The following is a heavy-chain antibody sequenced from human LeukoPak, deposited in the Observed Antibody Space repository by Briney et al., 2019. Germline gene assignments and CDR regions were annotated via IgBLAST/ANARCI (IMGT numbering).Heavy chain of an antibody. J-gene: IGHJ6*02. D-gene: IGHD3-22*01. CDR3: AVITMTDYYYGMDV. CDR2: ISAYNGNT. CDR1: GYTFTSYG. V-gene: IGHV1-18*01. Sequence: ASVKVSCKASGYTFTSYGISWVRQAPGQGLEWMGWISAYNGNTNCAQKLQGRVTMTTDTSTSTAYMELRSLRSDDTAVYYCAVITMTDYYYGMDVWGQGTTVTVSS.